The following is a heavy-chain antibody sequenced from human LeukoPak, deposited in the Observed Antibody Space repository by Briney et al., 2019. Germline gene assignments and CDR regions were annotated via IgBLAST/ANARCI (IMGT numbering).Heavy chain of an antibody. J-gene: IGHJ3*02. CDR3: ARYRFVVGATDSFDI. CDR1: GFTFDDYG. CDR2: INWNGGST. V-gene: IGHV3-20*04. D-gene: IGHD1-26*01. Sequence: PGGSLRLSCAASGFTFDDYGLSWVRQAPGKGLEWVSNINWNGGSTGYADSVKGRFTISRDNAKNSLYLQMNSLRAEDTALYYCARYRFVVGATDSFDIWGQGTMVTVSS.